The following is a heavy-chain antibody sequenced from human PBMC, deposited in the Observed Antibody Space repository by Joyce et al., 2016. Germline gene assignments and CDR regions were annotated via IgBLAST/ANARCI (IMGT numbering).Heavy chain of an antibody. V-gene: IGHV3-30*04. CDR2: ISSDGENK. CDR3: AREREGPNAFDI. Sequence: QVQLVESGGGVVQPGRSLRLSCAASGFTYSIYPMHWVRQAPGKGLGWVALISSDGENKYYVDSVKGRVTISRDNSKNTLYLQTNSLRAEDTAIYYCAREREGPNAFDIWGRGTMVTVSS. J-gene: IGHJ3*02. D-gene: IGHD5-24*01. CDR1: GFTYSIYP.